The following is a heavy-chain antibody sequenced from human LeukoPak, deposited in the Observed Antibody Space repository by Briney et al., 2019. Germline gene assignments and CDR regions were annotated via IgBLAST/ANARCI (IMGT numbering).Heavy chain of an antibody. V-gene: IGHV3-30*04. CDR2: ISYDGSNK. Sequence: GRSLRLSCAASGFTFSSYAMHWVRQAPGKGLEWVAVISYDGSNKYYAYSVKGRFTISRDNSKNTLYLQMNSLRAEDTAVYYCARGRGYSYDVDYWGQGTLVTVSS. D-gene: IGHD5-18*01. J-gene: IGHJ4*02. CDR3: ARGRGYSYDVDY. CDR1: GFTFSSYA.